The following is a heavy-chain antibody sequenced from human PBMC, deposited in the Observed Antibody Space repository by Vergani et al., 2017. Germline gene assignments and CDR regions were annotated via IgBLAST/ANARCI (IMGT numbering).Heavy chain of an antibody. CDR3: GRKQSPASLMDKPIDI. D-gene: IGHD1/OR15-1a*01. Sequence: QVQLLASGGGLVRPGGSLRLSCAASGFIFSDYYMTWIRQTPGKGLEWLAHISDGGETKIYAESLKGRFTVSRDNTKNLLILQMKTLKGDDTATYYYGRKQSPASLMDKPIDIWGQGTLVTVSS. J-gene: IGHJ5*02. CDR2: ISDGGETK. V-gene: IGHV3-11*01. CDR1: GFIFSDYY.